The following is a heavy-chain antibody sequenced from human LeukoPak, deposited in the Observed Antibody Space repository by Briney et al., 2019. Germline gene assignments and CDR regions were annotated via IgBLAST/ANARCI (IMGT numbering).Heavy chain of an antibody. D-gene: IGHD3-22*01. CDR1: GFTFSSYA. J-gene: IGHJ4*02. CDR3: ARDPSSGYSNTHPDY. V-gene: IGHV3-21*01. CDR2: ISSSSSYI. Sequence: GRSLRLSCAASGFTFSSYAMHWVRQAPGKGLEWVSSISSSSSYIYYADSVKGRFTISRDNAKNSLCLQMNSLRAEDTAVYYCARDPSSGYSNTHPDYWGQGTLVTVSS.